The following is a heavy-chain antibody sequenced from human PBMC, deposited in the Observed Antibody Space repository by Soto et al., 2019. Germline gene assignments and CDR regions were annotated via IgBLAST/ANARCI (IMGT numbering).Heavy chain of an antibody. CDR2: IKQDGSEK. CDR3: ARVTSSSWYYYYGMDV. Sequence: LRLSCAASGFTFSSYWMSWVRQAPGKGLEWVANIKQDGSEKYYVDSVKGRFTISRDNAKNSLYLQMNSLRAEDTAVYYCARVTSSSWYYYYGMDVWGQGTTVTVSS. D-gene: IGHD6-13*01. V-gene: IGHV3-7*01. J-gene: IGHJ6*02. CDR1: GFTFSSYW.